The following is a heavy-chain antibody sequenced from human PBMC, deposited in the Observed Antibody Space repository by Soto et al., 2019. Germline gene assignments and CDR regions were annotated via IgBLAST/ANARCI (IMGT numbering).Heavy chain of an antibody. J-gene: IGHJ3*02. CDR2: IIPIFGTA. Sequence: SVKVSCKASGGTFSSYAISWVRQAPGQGLEWMGGIIPIFGTANYAQKFQGRVTVTADESTSTAYMELSSLRSEDTAVYYCARDQDSSGWYRSAFDIWGQGTMVTVSS. D-gene: IGHD6-19*01. CDR3: ARDQDSSGWYRSAFDI. V-gene: IGHV1-69*13. CDR1: GGTFSSYA.